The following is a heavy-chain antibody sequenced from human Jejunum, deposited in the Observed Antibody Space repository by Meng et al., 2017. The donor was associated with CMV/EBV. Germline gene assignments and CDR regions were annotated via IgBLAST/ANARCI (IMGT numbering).Heavy chain of an antibody. CDR1: GDSVSNTSAA. D-gene: IGHD1-1*01. V-gene: IGHV6-1*02. Sequence: HREKSGPELVGTPPTLTHTCAIAGDSVSNTSAAWNSLRQSPTRGLEWLERTYYRSRWFSDYAPSVKSRVTINADTSKNQFSLQLNSATPEDTAVYYCARDRGTGTIYFDSWGQGALVTVSS. CDR2: TYYRSRWFS. CDR3: ARDRGTGTIYFDS. J-gene: IGHJ4*02.